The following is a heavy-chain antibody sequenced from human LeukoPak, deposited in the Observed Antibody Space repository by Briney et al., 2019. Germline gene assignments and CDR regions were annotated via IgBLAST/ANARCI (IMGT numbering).Heavy chain of an antibody. Sequence: SETLSLTCTVSSDSINRYSWSWVRQPPGTGLEWIGNISYSGTTNYNPSLKRRVTMSVDTSKNQISLKLYSVTAADSAVYYCGRQLEAYGLAADYWGQGTLVTVSS. CDR1: SDSINRYS. CDR2: ISYSGTT. V-gene: IGHV4-59*08. D-gene: IGHD2-21*01. CDR3: GRQLEAYGLAADY. J-gene: IGHJ4*02.